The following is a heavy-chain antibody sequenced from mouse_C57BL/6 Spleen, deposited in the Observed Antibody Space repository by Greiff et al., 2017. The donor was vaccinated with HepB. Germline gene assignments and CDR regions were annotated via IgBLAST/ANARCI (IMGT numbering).Heavy chain of an antibody. V-gene: IGHV1-69*01. Sequence: QVQLQQPGAELVMPGASVKLSCKASGYTFTSYWMHWVKQRPGQGLEWIGEIDPSDSYTNYNQKFKGKSTLTVDKSSSTAYMQLSSLTSEDSAVYYCARSLFITTVVRAMDYWGQGTSVTVSS. CDR3: ARSLFITTVVRAMDY. CDR1: GYTFTSYW. CDR2: IDPSDSYT. D-gene: IGHD1-1*01. J-gene: IGHJ4*01.